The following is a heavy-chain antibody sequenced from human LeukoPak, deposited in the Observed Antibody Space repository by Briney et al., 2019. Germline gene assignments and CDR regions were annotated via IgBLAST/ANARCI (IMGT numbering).Heavy chain of an antibody. V-gene: IGHV3-74*01. Sequence: GGSLRLSCAASGFTFSSYWMHWVRQTPGKGLMWVARIKSDGSTIYADSVKGRFTISRDNAKNSLYLQMNSLRAEDTAVYYCARDSDYGDYGGCDYWGQGTLVTVSS. CDR1: GFTFSSYW. J-gene: IGHJ4*02. CDR3: ARDSDYGDYGGCDY. D-gene: IGHD4-17*01. CDR2: IKSDGST.